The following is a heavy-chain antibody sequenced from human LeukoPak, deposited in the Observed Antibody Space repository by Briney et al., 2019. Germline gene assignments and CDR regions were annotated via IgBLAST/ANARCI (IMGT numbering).Heavy chain of an antibody. V-gene: IGHV7-4-1*02. D-gene: IGHD3-16*02. J-gene: IGHJ4*02. Sequence: GASVKVSCKASGYTFTGHYIHWVRQAPGQGLEWMGWINTNTGNPTYAQGFTGRFVFSLDTSVSTAYLQISSLKAEDTAVYYCARDLNGDYWGQGTLVTVSS. CDR3: ARDLNGDY. CDR2: INTNTGNP. CDR1: GYTFTGHY.